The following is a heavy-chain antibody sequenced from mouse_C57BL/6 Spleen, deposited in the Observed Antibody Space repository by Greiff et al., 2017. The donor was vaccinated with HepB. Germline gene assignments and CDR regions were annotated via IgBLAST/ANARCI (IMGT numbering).Heavy chain of an antibody. Sequence: VMLVESGAELVKPGASVKISCKASGYSFSSYWMNWVKQRPGKGLEWIGQIYPGDGDTNYNGKFKGKATLTADKSSSTAYMQLSSLTSEDSAVYFCARSLYSNDAMDYWGQGTSVTVSS. CDR3: ARSLYSNDAMDY. D-gene: IGHD2-5*01. J-gene: IGHJ4*01. CDR2: IYPGDGDT. V-gene: IGHV1-80*01. CDR1: GYSFSSYW.